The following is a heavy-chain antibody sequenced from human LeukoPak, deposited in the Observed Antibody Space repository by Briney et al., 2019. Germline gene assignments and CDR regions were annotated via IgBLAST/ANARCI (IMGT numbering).Heavy chain of an antibody. J-gene: IGHJ4*02. D-gene: IGHD3-22*01. Sequence: GSLRLSCAASGSTFSSYAMNWVRQARGKGLEWVSSISGSSSDIYYADSVKGRFTISRDNAKNSVFLQMNNLRAEDTAIYYCARRGYHDSSGYDYWGQGTLVTVSS. CDR2: ISGSSSDI. CDR3: ARRGYHDSSGYDY. V-gene: IGHV3-21*06. CDR1: GSTFSSYA.